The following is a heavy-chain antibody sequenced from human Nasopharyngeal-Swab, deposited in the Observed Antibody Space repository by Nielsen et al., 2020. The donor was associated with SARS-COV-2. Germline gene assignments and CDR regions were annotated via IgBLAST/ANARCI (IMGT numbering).Heavy chain of an antibody. CDR3: AKLPGDYGFDI. V-gene: IGHV3-43*01. CDR2: ISWDGGST. Sequence: GGSLRLSCAASGFTFDDYTMHWVRQAPGKGLEWVSLISWDGGSTYYADSVKGRFTISRDNSKNSLYLQMNSLRAEDTALYYCAKLPGDYGFDIWGQGTMVTVSS. CDR1: GFTFDDYT. J-gene: IGHJ3*02. D-gene: IGHD3-16*01.